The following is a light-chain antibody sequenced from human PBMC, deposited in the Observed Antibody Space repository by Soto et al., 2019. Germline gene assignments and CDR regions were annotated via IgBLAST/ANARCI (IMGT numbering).Light chain of an antibody. V-gene: IGLV2-23*02. CDR2: EVS. CDR3: CSYAGRTTPYV. J-gene: IGLJ1*01. CDR1: RSDVGSYNL. Sequence: QSALTQPASVSGSPGQSITISCTGTRSDVGSYNLVSWYQHHPGKAPKLMIYEVSERPSGVSNRFSGSKSGNTASLTISGLQAEDEADYYCCSYAGRTTPYVFGTGTKV.